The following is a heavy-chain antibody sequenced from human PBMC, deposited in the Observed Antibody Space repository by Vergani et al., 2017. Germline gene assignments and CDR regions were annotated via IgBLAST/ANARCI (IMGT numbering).Heavy chain of an antibody. CDR2: IIPIFGTA. V-gene: IGHV1-69*06. Sequence: QVQLVQSGAEVKKPGSSLKVSCKTSGGTFSSYAISWVRQAPGQGLGWMGGIIPIFGTANYAQKFQGRVTITADKTTSTAYMELSSLRSEYTAVYYCARSKYIRYYVDYWGQGTLVTVSS. CDR3: ARSKYIRYYVDY. CDR1: GGTFSSYA. D-gene: IGHD4-11*01. J-gene: IGHJ4*02.